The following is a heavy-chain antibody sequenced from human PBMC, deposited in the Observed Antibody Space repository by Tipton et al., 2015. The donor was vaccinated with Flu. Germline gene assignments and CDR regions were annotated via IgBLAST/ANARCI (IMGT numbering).Heavy chain of an antibody. Sequence: AEVKKPGASVKVSCKASGYTFTSYYMHWVRQAPGQGLEWMGIINPSGGSTSYAQKFQSRVTMTRDTSTSTVYMELSSLRSEDTAVYYCARDLVAVAGADYWGQGTLVTVSS. J-gene: IGHJ4*02. CDR2: INPSGGST. D-gene: IGHD6-19*01. CDR3: ARDLVAVAGADY. V-gene: IGHV1-46*01. CDR1: GYTFTSYY.